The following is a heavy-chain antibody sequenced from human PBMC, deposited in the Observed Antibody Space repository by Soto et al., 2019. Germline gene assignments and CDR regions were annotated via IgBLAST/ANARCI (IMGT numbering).Heavy chain of an antibody. CDR3: ARAAVLLWFGEPQKIFDY. CDR1: GFTFSSYS. D-gene: IGHD3-10*01. V-gene: IGHV3-21*01. Sequence: SLRLSCAASGFTFSSYSMNWVRQAPGKGLEWVSSISSSSSYIYYADSVKGRFTISRDNAKNSLYLQMNSLRAEDTAVYYCARAAVLLWFGEPQKIFDYWGQGTLVTVSS. CDR2: ISSSSSYI. J-gene: IGHJ4*02.